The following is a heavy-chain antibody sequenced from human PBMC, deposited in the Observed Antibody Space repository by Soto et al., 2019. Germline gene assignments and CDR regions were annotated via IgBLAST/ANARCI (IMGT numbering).Heavy chain of an antibody. D-gene: IGHD5-18*01. CDR1: GGTFSSYT. CDR2: IIPILGIA. V-gene: IGHV1-69*08. J-gene: IGHJ5*02. CDR3: ARDGGYSYGCQDNWVDP. Sequence: QVQLVQSGAEVKKPGSSVKVSCKASGGTFSSYTISWVRQAPGQGLEWMGRIIPILGIANYAQKFQGRVTITADKSTSTAYMELSSLRSEDTAVYYCARDGGYSYGCQDNWVDPWGQGTLVTGSS.